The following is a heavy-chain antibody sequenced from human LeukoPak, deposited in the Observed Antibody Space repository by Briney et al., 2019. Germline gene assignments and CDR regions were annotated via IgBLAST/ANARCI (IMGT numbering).Heavy chain of an antibody. Sequence: PGGSLRLSCAASGFTFSSYSMNWVRQAPGKGLEWVSSISSSSSYIYYADSVKGRFTISRDNAKNSLYLQMNSLRAEDTAVYYCARDLPGFPNYYYYYGMDVWGQGTTVTVSS. D-gene: IGHD3-10*01. CDR3: ARDLPGFPNYYYYYGMDV. J-gene: IGHJ6*02. CDR2: ISSSSSYI. CDR1: GFTFSSYS. V-gene: IGHV3-21*01.